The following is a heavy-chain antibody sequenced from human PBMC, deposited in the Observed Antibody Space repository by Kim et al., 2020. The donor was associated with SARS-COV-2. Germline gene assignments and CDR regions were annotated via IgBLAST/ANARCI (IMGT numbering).Heavy chain of an antibody. CDR3: ARGIAAAGSMGTFDY. D-gene: IGHD6-13*01. CDR1: GGSISSSNW. CDR2: IYHSGST. V-gene: IGHV4-4*02. J-gene: IGHJ4*02. Sequence: SETLSLTCAVSGGSISSSNWWSWVRQPPGKGLEWIGEIYHSGSTNYNPSLKSRVTISVDKSKNQFSLKLSSVTAADTAVYYCARGIAAAGSMGTFDYWGQGTLVTVSS.